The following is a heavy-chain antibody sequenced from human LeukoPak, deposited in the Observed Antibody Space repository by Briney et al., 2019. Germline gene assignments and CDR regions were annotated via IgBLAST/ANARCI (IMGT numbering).Heavy chain of an antibody. J-gene: IGHJ4*02. Sequence: SGTLSLTCTVSGASFNSDVQYWHWIRQSPGKGLEWIGSIHTSGKFDNTPSVESRVTTSRDTSKIQFSLNLNSVTAAATAVYFCSRGLDSRKLGYWGQGILVTVSS. V-gene: IGHV4-31*03. CDR3: SRGLDSRKLGY. CDR1: GASFNSDVQY. D-gene: IGHD3-22*01. CDR2: IHTSGKF.